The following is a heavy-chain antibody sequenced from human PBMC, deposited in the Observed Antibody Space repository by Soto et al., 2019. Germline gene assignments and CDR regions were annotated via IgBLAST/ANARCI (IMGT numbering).Heavy chain of an antibody. V-gene: IGHV3-30*18. CDR2: ISYDGSNK. CDR3: AKDLGSGKPYYYDAMDV. D-gene: IGHD3-10*01. J-gene: IGHJ6*02. CDR1: GFIFSKYG. Sequence: QVQLVESGGGVVQPGRSLRLPCAASGFIFSKYGMHWVRQAPGKGLEWVAVISYDGSNKYYADSVKGRFIISRDKSENTLYLQMNSLRAEDTALYYCAKDLGSGKPYYYDAMDVLGQGTTVTVSS.